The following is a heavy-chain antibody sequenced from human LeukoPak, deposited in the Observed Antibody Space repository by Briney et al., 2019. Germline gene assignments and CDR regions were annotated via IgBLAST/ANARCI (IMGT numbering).Heavy chain of an antibody. J-gene: IGHJ4*02. Sequence: GGSLTLSCAASGFTVSSKYMSWVRQAPGKGLEWVSVIYSGGSTYYADSVKGRFTISRDNSKNTVYLQMNSLRAEDTAVYYCAKNSGSYVYYWGQGTLVTVSS. CDR3: AKNSGSYVYY. D-gene: IGHD4-23*01. CDR2: IYSGGST. CDR1: GFTVSSKY. V-gene: IGHV3-66*01.